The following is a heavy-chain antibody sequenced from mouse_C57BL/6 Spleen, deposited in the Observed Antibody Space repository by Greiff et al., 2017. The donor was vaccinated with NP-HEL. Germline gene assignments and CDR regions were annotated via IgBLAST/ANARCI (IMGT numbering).Heavy chain of an antibody. CDR3: ARDRGQLRLREDYYFDY. D-gene: IGHD3-2*02. CDR1: GFTFSSYA. CDR2: ISDGGSYT. V-gene: IGHV5-4*01. Sequence: EVQRVESGGGLVKPGGSLKLSCAASGFTFSSYAMSWVRQTPEKRLEWVATISDGGSYTYYPDNVKGRFTISRDNAKNNLYLQMSHLKSEDTAMYYCARDRGQLRLREDYYFDYWGQGTTLTVSS. J-gene: IGHJ2*01.